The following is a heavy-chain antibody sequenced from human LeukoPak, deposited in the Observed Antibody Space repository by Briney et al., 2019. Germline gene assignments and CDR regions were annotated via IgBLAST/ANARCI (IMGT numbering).Heavy chain of an antibody. CDR1: GGTFSSYA. D-gene: IGHD3-3*01. CDR3: ARDFRPGHYDFWSGYCAYFDY. CDR2: IIRIIGIA. Sequence: SAKVSRKASGGTFSSYAISWVRQAPGQGLEWMGRIIRIIGIANYAQKFQGRVTITADKSTSTAYMELSSLRSEDTAVYYCARDFRPGHYDFWSGYCAYFDYWGQGTLVTVSS. J-gene: IGHJ4*02. V-gene: IGHV1-69*04.